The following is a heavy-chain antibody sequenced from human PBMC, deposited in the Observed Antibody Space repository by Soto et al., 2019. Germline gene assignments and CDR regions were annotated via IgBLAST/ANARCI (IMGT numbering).Heavy chain of an antibody. CDR3: ARGGYDFWSGYYTFDY. CDR1: GYAFTGYY. D-gene: IGHD3-3*01. J-gene: IGHJ4*02. CDR2: INPNSGGT. Sequence: ASVKVSCKASGYAFTGYYMHWVRQAPGQGLEWMGWINPNSGGTNYAQKFQGWVTMTRDTSISTAYMELSRLRSDDTAVYYCARGGYDFWSGYYTFDYWGKGTLVTVSS. V-gene: IGHV1-2*04.